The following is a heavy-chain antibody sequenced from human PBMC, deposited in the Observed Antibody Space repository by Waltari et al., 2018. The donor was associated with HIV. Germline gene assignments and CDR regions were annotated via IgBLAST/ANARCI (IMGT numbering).Heavy chain of an antibody. V-gene: IGHV3-23*01. CDR1: GFAYVSYA. Sequence: EVQLLESGGGLVQPGGSRRLSCAASGFAYVSYAITWVRQSPERGLEWVAAVSGSGAKSFYADSVKCRFTISRDNSKNTVFLQMNSLRAADTAIYYCAKAYYENTAYYYDFWGRGTRVTVSS. D-gene: IGHD3-22*01. J-gene: IGHJ4*02. CDR2: VSGSGAKS. CDR3: AKAYYENTAYYYDF.